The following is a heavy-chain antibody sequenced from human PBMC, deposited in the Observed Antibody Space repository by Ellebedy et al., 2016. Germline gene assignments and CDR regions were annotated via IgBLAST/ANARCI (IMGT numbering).Heavy chain of an antibody. CDR1: GLTVSSFF. J-gene: IGHJ4*02. Sequence: GGSLRLSXAPSGLTVSSFFMGWVRQAPGKGLEWVSTMRGDGAKTHLADSVKGRFTISRDNSKNTLYLQMNNLRVDDTALYYCRQGHYFDQWGQGALVTVSS. CDR3: RQGHYFDQ. V-gene: IGHV3-23*01. CDR2: MRGDGAKT.